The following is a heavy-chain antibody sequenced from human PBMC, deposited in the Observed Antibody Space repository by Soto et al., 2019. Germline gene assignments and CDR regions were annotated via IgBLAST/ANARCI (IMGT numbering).Heavy chain of an antibody. J-gene: IGHJ6*02. CDR3: AKAVGYCSTSSCRDYYYYYGMDV. CDR2: ISYDGGNK. V-gene: IGHV3-30*18. D-gene: IGHD2-2*01. Sequence: PVGSLRLSCAASGFTFNTYGIHWVRQAPGKGLEWVAVISYDGGNKYYADSVKGRFTISRDNPKNTLYLQMNSLRPEDTAVYYCAKAVGYCSTSSCRDYYYYYGMDVWGQGTTVTVSS. CDR1: GFTFNTYG.